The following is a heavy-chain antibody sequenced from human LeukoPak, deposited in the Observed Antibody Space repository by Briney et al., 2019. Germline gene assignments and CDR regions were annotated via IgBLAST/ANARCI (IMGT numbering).Heavy chain of an antibody. CDR3: ARASAYSLGSTYNPGFDY. Sequence: GGSLRLSCAASGFTFSSYSMNWVRQAPGKGLEWVSSISSSSSYIYYADSVKGRFTISRDNAKNSLYLQMDSLRAEDTAVYYCARASAYSLGSTYNPGFDYWGQGTLVTVSS. V-gene: IGHV3-21*01. D-gene: IGHD3-10*01. CDR1: GFTFSSYS. J-gene: IGHJ4*02. CDR2: ISSSSSYI.